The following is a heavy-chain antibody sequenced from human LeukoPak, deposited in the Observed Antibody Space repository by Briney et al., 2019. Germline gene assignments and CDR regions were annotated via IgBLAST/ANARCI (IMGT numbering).Heavy chain of an antibody. J-gene: IGHJ4*02. CDR1: GFTFSSYA. CDR2: ISYDGSNK. Sequence: PGGSLRLSCAASGFTFSSYAMHWVRQAPGKGLEWVAFISYDGSNKYYADSVKGRFTISRDNSKNTLYLQMNSLRAEDTAVYYCARRHPWIQLWNDYWGQGTLVTVSS. CDR3: ARRHPWIQLWNDY. D-gene: IGHD5-18*01. V-gene: IGHV3-30-3*01.